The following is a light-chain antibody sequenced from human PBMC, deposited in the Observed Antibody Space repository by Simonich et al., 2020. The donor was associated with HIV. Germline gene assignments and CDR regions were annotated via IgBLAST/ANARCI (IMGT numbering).Light chain of an antibody. CDR3: QQDNSSPYT. CDR1: KLVLFSYDSKTY. CDR2: WAS. Sequence: IVMTTPPDSLAVSLGERATINCKSRKLVLFSYDSKTYLGWFLQKPGQPPKVLIYWASARQSGVPDRFSGSGSGTDFTLTISSLQAEDVAIYYCQQDNSSPYTFGQGTKLEIK. J-gene: IGKJ2*01. V-gene: IGKV4-1*01.